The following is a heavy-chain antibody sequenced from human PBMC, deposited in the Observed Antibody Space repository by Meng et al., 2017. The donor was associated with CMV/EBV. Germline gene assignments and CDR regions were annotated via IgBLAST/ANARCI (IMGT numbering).Heavy chain of an antibody. CDR2: IWYDGSNK. D-gene: IGHD3-10*01. J-gene: IGHJ4*02. Sequence: GESLKISCAASGFTFSSYGMHWVRQAPGKGLEWVAVIWYDGSNKYYADSVKGRFTISRGNSKNTLYLQMNSLRAEDTAVYYCARNMIGAYGSGSYTSGIGEGWGQGTLVTVSS. CDR3: ARNMIGAYGSGSYTSGIGEG. CDR1: GFTFSSYG. V-gene: IGHV3-33*01.